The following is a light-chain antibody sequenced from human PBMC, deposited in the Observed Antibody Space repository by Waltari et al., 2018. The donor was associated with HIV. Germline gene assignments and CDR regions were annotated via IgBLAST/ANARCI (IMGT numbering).Light chain of an antibody. CDR2: DNN. J-gene: IGLJ3*02. V-gene: IGLV1-51*01. Sequence: QSVLTQPPSVSAAPGQKVTLSCSGSSSNIRNNYVSWYQQLPGTAPKLLIYDNNKRPSGIPDRFSGSKSGTSATLGITGLQTGDEADYYCGTWDSSLSADVFGGGTKLTVL. CDR3: GTWDSSLSADV. CDR1: SSNIRNNY.